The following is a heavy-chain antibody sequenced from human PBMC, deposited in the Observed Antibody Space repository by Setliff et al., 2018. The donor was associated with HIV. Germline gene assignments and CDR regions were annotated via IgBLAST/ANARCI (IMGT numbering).Heavy chain of an antibody. CDR2: IYYSGNT. Sequence: TLSLTCAVSGASIDYSNYYWGRIRQPPGKGLEWIGSIYYSGNTYYNPSLKSRVIISVDTSKNQFSLRLSSVTAADTAIYYCARQVSIPGVAITPVDYWGQGALVTVSS. J-gene: IGHJ4*02. CDR1: GASIDYSNYY. V-gene: IGHV4-39*01. CDR3: ARQVSIPGVAITPVDY. D-gene: IGHD5-12*01.